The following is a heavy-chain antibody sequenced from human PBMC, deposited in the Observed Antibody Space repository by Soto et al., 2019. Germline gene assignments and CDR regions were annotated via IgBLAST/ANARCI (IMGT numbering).Heavy chain of an antibody. J-gene: IGHJ4*01. V-gene: IGHV3-7*01. CDR2: IKRDASEK. CDR1: GFAFGNYW. CDR3: ARESGYGSGSSVKHNLEY. D-gene: IGHD3-10*01. Sequence: EVQLVESGGDLVQPGGSLRLSCAASGFAFGNYWMSWVRQAPGKGLEGLATIKRDASEKKYVDFVKGRFTMSRHKAKNSLYLQVDSLRAEATAVYYCARESGYGSGSSVKHNLEYWGHGPLVTVSS.